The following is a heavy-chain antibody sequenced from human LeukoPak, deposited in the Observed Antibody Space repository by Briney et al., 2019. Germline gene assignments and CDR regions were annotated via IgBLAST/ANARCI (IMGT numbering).Heavy chain of an antibody. D-gene: IGHD3-10*01. Sequence: SETLSLTCAVYGGSFSGYYWSWIRQPPGKGLEWIGEINHSGSTNYNPSLKSRVTISVDTSKNQFSLKLSSVTAADTAVYYCARKARLREFDYWGQGTLVTVSS. CDR2: INHSGST. V-gene: IGHV4-34*01. CDR1: GGSFSGYY. CDR3: ARKARLREFDY. J-gene: IGHJ4*02.